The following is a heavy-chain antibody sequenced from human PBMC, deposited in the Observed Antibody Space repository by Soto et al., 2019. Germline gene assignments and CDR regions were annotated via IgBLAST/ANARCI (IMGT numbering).Heavy chain of an antibody. CDR3: ARGVGSSSWNYYGIDV. CDR2: INHSGRT. J-gene: IGHJ6*04. CDR1: GGSFSGYY. V-gene: IGHV4-34*01. D-gene: IGHD6-13*01. Sequence: NPSETLSLTCAVYGGSFSGYYWSWIRQHPGKGLEWIGEINHSGRTNYNPSLKSRVTISVDTSKNQFSLKLSSVTAADTAVYYCARGVGSSSWNYYGIDVWGDGTTVTVSS.